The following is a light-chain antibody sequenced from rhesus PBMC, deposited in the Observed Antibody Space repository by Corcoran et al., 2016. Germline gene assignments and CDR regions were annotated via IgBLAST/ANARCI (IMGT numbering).Light chain of an antibody. J-gene: IGKJ4*01. CDR2: KAS. V-gene: IGKV1-74*01. CDR3: QHGYGTPLT. Sequence: DIQMTQSPSSLSASVGDRVTITCRASENVHNYLNWYQQKPGKAPKPLIYKASTLQSGVPSRFSGSGSGTDYTFTISSLRPEDVATYYCQHGYGTPLTFGGGTKVEIK. CDR1: ENVHNY.